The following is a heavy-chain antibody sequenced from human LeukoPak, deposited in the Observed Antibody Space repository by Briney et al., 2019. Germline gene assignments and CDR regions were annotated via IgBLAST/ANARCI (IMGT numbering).Heavy chain of an antibody. CDR1: GGSVSSGSYY. CDR2: IYSSGGT. D-gene: IGHD3-22*01. J-gene: IGHJ4*02. CDR3: ARVPRRSGYYGPLDY. Sequence: SETLSLTCTVSGGSVSSGSYYWSWIRQPPGKGLEWIGYIYSSGGTNYNPSLKSRVTISVDTSKNHFSLTLSSVTAADTALYYCARVPRRSGYYGPLDYWGQGILVTVSS. V-gene: IGHV4-61*03.